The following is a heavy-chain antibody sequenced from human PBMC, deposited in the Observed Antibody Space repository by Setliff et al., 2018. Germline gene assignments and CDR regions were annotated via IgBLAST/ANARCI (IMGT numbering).Heavy chain of an antibody. J-gene: IGHJ4*02. CDR2: VFYNGAA. V-gene: IGHV4-59*12. CDR3: AKGGGRYHPDS. D-gene: IGHD1-1*01. Sequence: SETLSLTCSVSGDSISDASIVAWIRQPPGKGLEFIGYVFYNGAAKYDPSLKSRVTMSVDTSKTQFSLKLTSMTAADTAVYYCAKGGGRYHPDSWGQGILVTVSS. CDR1: GDSISDAS.